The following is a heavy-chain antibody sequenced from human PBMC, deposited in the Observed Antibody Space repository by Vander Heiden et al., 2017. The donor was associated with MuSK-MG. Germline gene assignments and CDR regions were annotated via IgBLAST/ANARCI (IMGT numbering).Heavy chain of an antibody. J-gene: IGHJ5*02. CDR2: INPNSGGT. V-gene: IGHV1-2*02. Sequence: QVQLVQSGAEVKKPGASEKVSCKASGYTFTGYYMHWVRQAPGQGLEWRGWINPNSGGTNYAQKFQGRVTMTRDTSISTAYMELSRLRSDDTAVYYCARIWIEYCSGGSCYYNWFDPWGQGTLVTVSS. CDR1: GYTFTGYY. CDR3: ARIWIEYCSGGSCYYNWFDP. D-gene: IGHD2-15*01.